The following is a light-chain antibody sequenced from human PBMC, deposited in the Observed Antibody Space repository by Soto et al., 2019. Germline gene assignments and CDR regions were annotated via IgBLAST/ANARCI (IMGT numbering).Light chain of an antibody. Sequence: QPVLTQSPSASASLGASVTLTCTLNIGHSGFAIAWHQQQPEKGPRFLMKLNNDGSLNKGDGIPDRFSAYSSGAERYLTISSLQSDDEADYYCQTWGTGPVFGGGTKLTVL. CDR1: IGHSGFA. CDR3: QTWGTGPV. CDR2: LNNDGSL. J-gene: IGLJ3*02. V-gene: IGLV4-69*01.